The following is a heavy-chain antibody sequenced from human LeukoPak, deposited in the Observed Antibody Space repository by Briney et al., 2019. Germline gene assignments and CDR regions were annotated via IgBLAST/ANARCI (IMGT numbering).Heavy chain of an antibody. D-gene: IGHD3-10*02. J-gene: IGHJ3*01. CDR3: VRDPHCSGSIHDAFDF. CDR2: VSTDGSST. Sequence: GGSLRLSCAASGFTFSSYWMHWVRQAPGKGLVWVSRVSTDGSSTSYANPVKGRFTVSRDNARNTVFLQMSDLSAEDTALYYCVRDPHCSGSIHDAFDFWGQGTMVTVSS. V-gene: IGHV3-74*01. CDR1: GFTFSSYW.